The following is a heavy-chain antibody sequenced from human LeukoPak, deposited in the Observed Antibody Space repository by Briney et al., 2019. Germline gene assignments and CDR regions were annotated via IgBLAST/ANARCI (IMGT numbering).Heavy chain of an antibody. CDR3: ARLAAVRSGMDV. Sequence: ASVKVSCKASGGTFSSYAISWVRQAPGQGLEWMGGIIPIFGTANYAQKFQGRVTVTADKSTSTAYMELSSRRSDDTAVYYCARLAAVRSGMDVWGKGTTVTVSS. V-gene: IGHV1-69*06. D-gene: IGHD6-25*01. CDR1: GGTFSSYA. J-gene: IGHJ6*03. CDR2: IIPIFGTA.